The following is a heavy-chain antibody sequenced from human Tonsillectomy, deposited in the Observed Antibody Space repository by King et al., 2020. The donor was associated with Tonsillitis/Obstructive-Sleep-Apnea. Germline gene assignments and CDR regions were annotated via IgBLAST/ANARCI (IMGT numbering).Heavy chain of an antibody. CDR3: AHLYCTNGVCSAEYFQH. CDR1: GFSLSTSGVG. D-gene: IGHD2-8*01. V-gene: IGHV2-5*02. J-gene: IGHJ1*01. Sequence: ITLKESGPTLVKPTQTLTLTCTFSGFSLSTSGVGVGWIRQPPGKALEWLALIYWDDDKRYSPSLKSRLTITKDTSKNQVVLTMTNMDPVDTATYYCAHLYCTNGVCSAEYFQHCGQGTLVTVSS. CDR2: IYWDDDK.